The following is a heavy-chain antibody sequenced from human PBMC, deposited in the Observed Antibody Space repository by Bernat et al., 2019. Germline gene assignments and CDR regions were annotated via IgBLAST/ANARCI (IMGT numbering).Heavy chain of an antibody. CDR1: GGTFSSYT. J-gene: IGHJ4*02. CDR2: IIPILGIA. Sequence: QVQLVQSGAEVKKPGSSVKVSCKASGGTFSSYTISWVRQAPGQGLEWMGRIIPILGIANYAQKFKGRVTITADKSTSTAYMELSSLRSEDTAVYYCASSVYDSSGYYDYWGQGTLVTVSS. D-gene: IGHD3-22*01. CDR3: ASSVYDSSGYYDY. V-gene: IGHV1-69*02.